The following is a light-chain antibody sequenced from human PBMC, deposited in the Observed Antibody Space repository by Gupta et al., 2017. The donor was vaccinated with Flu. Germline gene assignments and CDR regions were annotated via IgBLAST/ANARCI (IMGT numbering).Light chain of an antibody. Sequence: QSAPTQPRSVSWSPGPSVTISCTGSTNDVGGSNRVSWYQQRPGKAPKLILSDVTERPSGVPDRFSGSKSGNTASLTISGLQADDEADYYCSAHAGRVTWVFGTGTTVTVL. V-gene: IGLV2-11*01. CDR3: SAHAGRVTWV. CDR2: DVT. J-gene: IGLJ1*01. CDR1: TNDVGGSNR.